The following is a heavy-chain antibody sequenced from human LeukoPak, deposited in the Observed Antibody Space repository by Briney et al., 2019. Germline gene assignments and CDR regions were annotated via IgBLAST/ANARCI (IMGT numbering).Heavy chain of an antibody. CDR2: IIPIFGTA. V-gene: IGHV1-69*05. D-gene: IGHD1-26*01. J-gene: IGHJ5*02. Sequence: SVKVSCKASGGTFSSYAISWVRQAPGQGREWMGGIIPIFGTANYAQKFQGRVSMTRDMSTSTDYMELSSLRSEDTAIYYCARDNSVGDNAWWFDPWGQGTLVTVSS. CDR3: ARDNSVGDNAWWFDP. CDR1: GGTFSSYA.